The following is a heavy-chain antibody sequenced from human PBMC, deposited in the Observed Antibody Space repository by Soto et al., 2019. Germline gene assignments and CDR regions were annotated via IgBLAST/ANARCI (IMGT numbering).Heavy chain of an antibody. J-gene: IGHJ6*02. V-gene: IGHV3-15*07. D-gene: IGHD2-2*01. CDR3: TPGGVPAAAQGYYYYAMDV. CDR2: IKSKTDGGTA. CDR1: GFTFTNAW. Sequence: EVQLVESGGGLVKPGVSLRLSCAASGFTFTNAWMNWVRQAPGKGLEWVGRIKSKTDGGTADYAAPVKGRFTISRDDSRTTLYLQMNSLKAEDPAVYYCTPGGVPAAAQGYYYYAMDVWGQGTTVTVSS.